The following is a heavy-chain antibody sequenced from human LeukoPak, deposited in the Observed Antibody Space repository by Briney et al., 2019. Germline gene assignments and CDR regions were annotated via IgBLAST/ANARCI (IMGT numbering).Heavy chain of an antibody. D-gene: IGHD3-10*01. CDR2: INHSGST. CDR1: GGSFSGYY. Sequence: SETLSLTCAVYGGSFSGYYWSWIRQPTGKGLEWIGEINHSGSTNYNPSLKSRVTISVDTSKNQFSLKLSSVTAADTAVYYCARAPKLLWFGELLFSGNWFDPWGQGTLVTVSS. CDR3: ARAPKLLWFGELLFSGNWFDP. V-gene: IGHV4-34*01. J-gene: IGHJ5*02.